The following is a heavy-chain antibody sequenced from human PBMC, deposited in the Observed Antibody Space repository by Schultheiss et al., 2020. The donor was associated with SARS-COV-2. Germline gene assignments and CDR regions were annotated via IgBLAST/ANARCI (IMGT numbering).Heavy chain of an antibody. CDR2: IYYSGST. V-gene: IGHV4-39*07. J-gene: IGHJ4*02. D-gene: IGHD2-21*02. CDR3: ARGDMVNFDY. CDR1: GASMSSSSYY. Sequence: SETLSLTCSVSGASMSSSSYYWGWIRQPPGKGLEWIGSIYYSGSTYYNPSLKSRVTISVDTSKNQFSLKLSSVTAADTAVYYCARGDMVNFDYWGQGTLVTVSS.